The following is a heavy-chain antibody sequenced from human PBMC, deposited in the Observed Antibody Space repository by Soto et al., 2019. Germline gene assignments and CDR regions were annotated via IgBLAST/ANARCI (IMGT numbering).Heavy chain of an antibody. CDR2: MNPNTGNS. CDR1: GYTFTSYD. D-gene: IGHD1-1*01. Sequence: ASVKVCCKASGYTFTSYDIYWVRQATGQGLEWMGWMNPNTGNSGYAQKFQGRVTMTSDTSISTAHMELSSLRSEDTAVYYCARRAETNGWNGFGADKYYFDFWGQGTPVTVSS. V-gene: IGHV1-8*01. J-gene: IGHJ4*02. CDR3: ARRAETNGWNGFGADKYYFDF.